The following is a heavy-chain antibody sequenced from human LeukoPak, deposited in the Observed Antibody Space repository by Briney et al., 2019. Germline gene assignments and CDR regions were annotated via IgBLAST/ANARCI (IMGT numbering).Heavy chain of an antibody. J-gene: IGHJ5*02. D-gene: IGHD6-13*01. V-gene: IGHV3-7*03. Sequence: PGGSLRLSCAASGFTFSSYWMSWVRQAPGKGLEWVANIKQDGSEKYYVDSVKGRFTISRGNAKNSLYLQMNSLRAEDTAVYYCTREGEQQLGWFDPWGQGTLVTVSS. CDR1: GFTFSSYW. CDR2: IKQDGSEK. CDR3: TREGEQQLGWFDP.